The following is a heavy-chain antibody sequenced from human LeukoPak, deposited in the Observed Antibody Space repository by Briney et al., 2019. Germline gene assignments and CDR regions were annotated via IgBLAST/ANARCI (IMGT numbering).Heavy chain of an antibody. CDR3: AKALAGTYYYYYGTDV. J-gene: IGHJ6*02. D-gene: IGHD6-13*01. V-gene: IGHV3-23*01. Sequence: TGGSLRLSCAASGFTFSSYAMSWVRQAPEKGLEWVSTISGSGGNTYYADSVKGRFTISRDNSKNTLYLQMNSLRAEDTAVYYCAKALAGTYYYYYGTDVWGQGTTVTVSS. CDR1: GFTFSSYA. CDR2: ISGSGGNT.